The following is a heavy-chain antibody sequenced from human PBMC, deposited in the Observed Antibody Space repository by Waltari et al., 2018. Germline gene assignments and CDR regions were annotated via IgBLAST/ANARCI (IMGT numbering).Heavy chain of an antibody. D-gene: IGHD4-17*01. J-gene: IGHJ4*02. V-gene: IGHV1-2*02. Sequence: QVQLVQSGAEVKKPGASVKVSCKASGYTFTGYYMHWVRQAPGQGLEWMGWINPNRGGTNYAQKVQGRVTMTRETSISTAYMELSRLRSDDTAVYYCARGGYGDYVGYWGQGTLVTVSS. CDR1: GYTFTGYY. CDR2: INPNRGGT. CDR3: ARGGYGDYVGY.